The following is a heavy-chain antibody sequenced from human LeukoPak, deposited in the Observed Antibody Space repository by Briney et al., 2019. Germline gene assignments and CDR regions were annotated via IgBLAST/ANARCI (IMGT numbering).Heavy chain of an antibody. D-gene: IGHD3-10*01. CDR1: GYTFTSYG. V-gene: IGHV1-18*01. J-gene: IGHJ4*02. CDR2: ISAYNGNT. Sequence: GASVKVSCKASGYTFTSYGISWVRQAPGQGLEWMGWISAYNGNTNYAQKLQGRVTMTTDTSTSTAYFELRSLRSDDTAVYYCAGDGGLWFGELLLFDYWGQGTLVTVSS. CDR3: AGDGGLWFGELLLFDY.